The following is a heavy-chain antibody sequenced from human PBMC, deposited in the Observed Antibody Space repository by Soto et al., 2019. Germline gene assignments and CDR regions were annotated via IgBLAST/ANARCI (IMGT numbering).Heavy chain of an antibody. V-gene: IGHV3-23*01. Sequence: PGGSLRLSCAASGFTFSSYAMSWVRQAPGKGLEWVSAISGSGGSTYYADSVKGRFTISRDNSKNTLYLQMNSLRAEDTAVYYCAKGSRPYYYDSSGPPYGMDVWGQGTTVTVSS. CDR2: ISGSGGST. D-gene: IGHD3-22*01. CDR3: AKGSRPYYYDSSGPPYGMDV. J-gene: IGHJ6*02. CDR1: GFTFSSYA.